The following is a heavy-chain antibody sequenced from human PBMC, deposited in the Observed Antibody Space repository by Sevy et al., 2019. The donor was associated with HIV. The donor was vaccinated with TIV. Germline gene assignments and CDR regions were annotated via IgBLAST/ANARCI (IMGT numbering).Heavy chain of an antibody. CDR2: IKSDGSDT. D-gene: IGHD1-26*01. J-gene: IGHJ5*02. Sequence: GGSLRLSCAASGFTFSSYWMHRVRQAPGKGLVWVSRIKSDGSDTSYADSVKGRFTISRDKTKNTLYLQMNSLRAEDTAVYYCARRPTDQSGSYWFDPWGQGTLVTVSS. V-gene: IGHV3-74*01. CDR1: GFTFSSYW. CDR3: ARRPTDQSGSYWFDP.